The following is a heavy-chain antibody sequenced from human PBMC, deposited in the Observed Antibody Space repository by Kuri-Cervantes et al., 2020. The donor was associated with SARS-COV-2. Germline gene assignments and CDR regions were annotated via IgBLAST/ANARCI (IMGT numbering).Heavy chain of an antibody. Sequence: ESLKISCTVSGYSISSGYYWGWIRQPPGKGLEWIGSIYHSGSTYYNPSLKSRVTISVDTSKNQFSLKLSSVTAADTAVYYCARWGTDPFDYWGQGTPVTVSS. CDR2: IYHSGST. J-gene: IGHJ4*02. D-gene: IGHD1-1*01. V-gene: IGHV4-38-2*02. CDR3: ARWGTDPFDY. CDR1: GYSISSGYY.